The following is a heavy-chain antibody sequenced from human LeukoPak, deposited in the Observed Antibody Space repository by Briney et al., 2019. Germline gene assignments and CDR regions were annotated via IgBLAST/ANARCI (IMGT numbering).Heavy chain of an antibody. CDR1: GFTFSSYS. CDR3: ASGTQLWAYFDY. V-gene: IGHV3-21*01. J-gene: IGHJ4*02. D-gene: IGHD5-18*01. Sequence: GGSLRLSCAASGFTFSSYSMNWVRQAPGKGLEWVSSISSSSSYIYYADSVKGRFTISRDNAKNSLYLQMNSLRAEDTAVYYCASGTQLWAYFDYWGQGTLVTVSS. CDR2: ISSSSSYI.